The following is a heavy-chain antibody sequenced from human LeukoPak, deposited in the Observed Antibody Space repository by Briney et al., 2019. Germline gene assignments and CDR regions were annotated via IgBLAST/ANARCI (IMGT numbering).Heavy chain of an antibody. V-gene: IGHV3-7*01. CDR1: GFTFSSYW. J-gene: IGHJ4*02. Sequence: GGSLRLSCAASGFTFSSYWLSWVRQAPGKGLEWVANIKQGGSEKYYVDSVKGRFTISRDNAKNSLYLQMNSLRAEDTAVYYCARAGNSGYVFKRGYSPGSFDYWGQGTLVTVSS. D-gene: IGHD5-18*01. CDR3: ARAGNSGYVFKRGYSPGSFDY. CDR2: IKQGGSEK.